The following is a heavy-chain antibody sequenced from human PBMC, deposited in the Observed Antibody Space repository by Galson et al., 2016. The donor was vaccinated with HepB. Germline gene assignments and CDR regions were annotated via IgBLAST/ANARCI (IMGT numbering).Heavy chain of an antibody. CDR2: IDWDDDK. CDR1: GFSLSTSGMC. CDR3: ARFAYYYNSGSSLLDF. Sequence: PALVKPTQTLTLTCTFSGFSLSTSGMCVSWIRQPPGKALEWLALIDWDDDKYYSTSLHTRLTISKDTSKNQVVLTLTNMDPVDTATYFCARFAYYYNSGSSLLDFWGQGTLVTVSS. V-gene: IGHV2-70*01. D-gene: IGHD3-10*01. J-gene: IGHJ4*02.